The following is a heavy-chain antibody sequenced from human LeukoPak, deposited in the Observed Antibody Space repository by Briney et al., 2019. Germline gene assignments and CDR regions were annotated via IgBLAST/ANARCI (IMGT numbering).Heavy chain of an antibody. CDR2: IGTAGDT. CDR1: GFTFSSYD. Sequence: GGSLRLSCATSGFTFSSYDMHWVRQATGKGLEWVSAIGTAGDTYYPGSVKGRFTISRENAKNSLYLQMNSLRAGDTAVYYCARVQGLDFRWYFDLWGRGTLVTVSS. V-gene: IGHV3-13*01. CDR3: ARVQGLDFRWYFDL. J-gene: IGHJ2*01.